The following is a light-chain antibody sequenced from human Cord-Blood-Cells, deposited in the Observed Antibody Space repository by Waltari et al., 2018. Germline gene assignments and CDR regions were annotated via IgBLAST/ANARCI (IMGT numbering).Light chain of an antibody. Sequence: DIQMTQSPSSLSASVGDRVTIPCRASQSISSYLNWYQQKPGKAPKLLIYAASSLQSGVPSRFSGSGSGTDVTLTISTLQPADFATYYCQQSYSTPCTFGQGTKVEIK. CDR3: QQSYSTPCT. V-gene: IGKV1-39*01. CDR1: QSISSY. CDR2: AAS. J-gene: IGKJ1*01.